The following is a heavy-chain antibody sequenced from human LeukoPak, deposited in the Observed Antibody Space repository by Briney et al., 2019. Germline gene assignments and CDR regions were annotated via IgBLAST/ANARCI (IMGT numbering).Heavy chain of an antibody. D-gene: IGHD3-22*01. CDR2: IYSGGST. V-gene: IGHV3-53*01. CDR3: AITYYYDSSGYYYAGYFDY. Sequence: SGGSLRLSCAASGFTVSSNYMSWVRQAPGKGLEWVSVIYSGGSTYYADSVKGRFTISRDNSKNTLYLQMNSLRAEDTAVYYCAITYYYDSSGYYYAGYFDYWGQGTLVTVSS. CDR1: GFTVSSNY. J-gene: IGHJ4*02.